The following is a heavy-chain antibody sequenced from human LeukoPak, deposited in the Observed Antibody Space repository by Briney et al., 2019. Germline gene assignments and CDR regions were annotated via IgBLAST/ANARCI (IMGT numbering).Heavy chain of an antibody. CDR3: ARPRGYSYGYDAFDI. V-gene: IGHV1-69*13. J-gene: IGHJ3*02. Sequence: GASVKVSFKASGATFSSYAISWVRQAPGQGLEWMGMIIPIFGTPNYGQRFQGRITIAADELTITAYMELTSLRSEDTAVYYCARPRGYSYGYDAFDIWGQGTMVTVSS. D-gene: IGHD5-18*01. CDR1: GATFSSYA. CDR2: IIPIFGTP.